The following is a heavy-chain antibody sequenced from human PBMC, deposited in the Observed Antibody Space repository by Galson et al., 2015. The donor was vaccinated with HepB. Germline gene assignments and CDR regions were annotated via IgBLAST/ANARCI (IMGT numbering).Heavy chain of an antibody. V-gene: IGHV3-30-3*01. CDR1: IFTFSSYA. D-gene: IGHD1-26*01. CDR3: ARDRGKWELLFDY. Sequence: SLRLSCAASIFTFSSYAMHWVRQAPGKGLEWVAVISYDGSNKYYADSVKGRFTISRDNSKNTLYLQMTSLRAEDTALYYCARDRGKWELLFDYWGQGTLVTVSS. CDR2: ISYDGSNK. J-gene: IGHJ4*02.